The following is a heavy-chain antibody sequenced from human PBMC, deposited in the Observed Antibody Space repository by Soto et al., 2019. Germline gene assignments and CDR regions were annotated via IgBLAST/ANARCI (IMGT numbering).Heavy chain of an antibody. Sequence: PSETLSLTCTVSGGSISSGSYYWSWIRQLPGKGLEWIGYIYYSGSTYYNPSLKSRVTISVDTSKNQFSLKLNSVTAADTAVYYCATRTVYYYGSGSLGGMVFWGQGTTVTVSS. J-gene: IGHJ6*02. CDR1: GGSISSGSYY. D-gene: IGHD3-10*01. CDR3: ATRTVYYYGSGSLGGMVF. V-gene: IGHV4-31*03. CDR2: IYYSGST.